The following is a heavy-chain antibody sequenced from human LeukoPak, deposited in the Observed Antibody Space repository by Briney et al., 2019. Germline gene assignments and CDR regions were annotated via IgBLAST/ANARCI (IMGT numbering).Heavy chain of an antibody. Sequence: GGSLRLSCAASAFSFSAYNMNWVRQAPGKGLEWVSYITSSSSTIYYADSVEGRFTISRDNAKNSLYLQMNSLRVEDTATYYCARGQNWLGPWGQGTLLTVSS. V-gene: IGHV3-48*04. CDR3: ARGQNWLGP. CDR2: ITSSSSTI. J-gene: IGHJ5*02. CDR1: AFSFSAYN.